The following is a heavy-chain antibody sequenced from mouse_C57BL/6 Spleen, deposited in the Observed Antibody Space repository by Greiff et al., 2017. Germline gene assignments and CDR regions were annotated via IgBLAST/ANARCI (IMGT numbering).Heavy chain of an antibody. CDR2: ISYDGSN. V-gene: IGHV3-6*01. Sequence: ESGPGLVKPSQSLSLTCSVTGYSITSGYYWNWIRQFPGNKLEWMGYISYDGSNNYNPSLKNRISITRDTSKNQFFLKLNSVTTEDTATYYCARDWSPMDYWGQGTSVTVSS. CDR1: GYSITSGYY. CDR3: ARDWSPMDY. J-gene: IGHJ4*01. D-gene: IGHD6-2*01.